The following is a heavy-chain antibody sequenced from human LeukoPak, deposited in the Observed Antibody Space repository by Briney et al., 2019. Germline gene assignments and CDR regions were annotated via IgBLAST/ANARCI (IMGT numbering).Heavy chain of an antibody. CDR3: AKVQVYYDSSGYYFPDY. CDR1: GFTFSSYA. J-gene: IGHJ4*02. Sequence: TGGSLRLSCAASGFTFSSYAMSWVRQAPGKGLEWVSAISGSGGSTYYADSVKGRFTISRDNSKNTLYLQMNSLRAEDTAVYYCAKVQVYYDSSGYYFPDYWGQGTLVTVSS. CDR2: ISGSGGST. V-gene: IGHV3-23*01. D-gene: IGHD3-22*01.